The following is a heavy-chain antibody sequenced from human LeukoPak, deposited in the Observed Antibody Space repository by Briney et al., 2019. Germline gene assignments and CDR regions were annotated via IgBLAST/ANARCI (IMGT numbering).Heavy chain of an antibody. CDR3: ARAVGATIYFDY. J-gene: IGHJ4*02. CDR1: GFTFSSYS. V-gene: IGHV3-21*06. Sequence: GGSLRLSCAASGFTFSSYSMNWVRQAPGKGLEWVSSISSSSGYIYYADSVKGRFTISRDNAKNSLYLQMNSLRAEDTAVYYCARAVGATIYFDYWGQGTLVTVSS. CDR2: ISSSSGYI. D-gene: IGHD1-26*01.